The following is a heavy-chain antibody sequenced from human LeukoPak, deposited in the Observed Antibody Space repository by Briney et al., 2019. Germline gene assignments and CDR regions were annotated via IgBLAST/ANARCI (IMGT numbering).Heavy chain of an antibody. Sequence: GGSLRLSCAASGLTFSTYSMNWVRQAPGQGLQWVSSISSSSKYIYYADSVKGRFTISRDNAKNSLYLQMNSLRPEASAVYYCVPRYCSSTSCEDYWGQGTLVTVSS. J-gene: IGHJ4*02. CDR3: VPRYCSSTSCEDY. D-gene: IGHD2-2*01. CDR1: GLTFSTYS. V-gene: IGHV3-21*06. CDR2: ISSSSKYI.